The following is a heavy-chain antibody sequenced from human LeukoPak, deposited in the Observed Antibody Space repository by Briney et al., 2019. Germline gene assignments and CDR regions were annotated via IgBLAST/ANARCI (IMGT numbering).Heavy chain of an antibody. CDR3: AREVTPYY. V-gene: IGHV3-74*01. CDR1: GFTFTSYW. Sequence: GGSLRLSCVASGFTFTSYWVHWVRQAPGKGLMWVSRINSDGSSTNYADSVKGRFTISRDNAKNSLYLQMNSLRAEDTAVYYCAREVTPYYWGQGTLVTVSS. D-gene: IGHD2-21*02. J-gene: IGHJ4*02. CDR2: INSDGSST.